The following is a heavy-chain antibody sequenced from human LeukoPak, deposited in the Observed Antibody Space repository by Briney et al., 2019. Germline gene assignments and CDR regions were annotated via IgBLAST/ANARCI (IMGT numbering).Heavy chain of an antibody. J-gene: IGHJ4*02. Sequence: SQTLSLTCTVSGGSISSGDYYWSWIRQPPGKGLEWIGYIYYSGSTYYNPSLKSRVTISVDTSKNQFSLKLSSVTAADTAVYYWASGLAGWGSYHNIDYWAQGPLVTVA. V-gene: IGHV4-30-4*01. CDR3: ASGLAGWGSYHNIDY. CDR2: IYYSGST. CDR1: GGSISSGDYY. D-gene: IGHD3-16*02.